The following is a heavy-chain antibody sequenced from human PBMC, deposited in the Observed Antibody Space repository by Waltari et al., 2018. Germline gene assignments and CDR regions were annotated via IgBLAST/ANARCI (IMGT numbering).Heavy chain of an antibody. CDR1: GFTFDDYA. Sequence: EVQMVESGGGLVQPGRSLRLSCAASGFTFDDYAMHWVRQGPGKGLEWVSGSSRNSEMIGYADSVKGRFTISRDNAKNSLYLQMNSLRAEDTALYFCAKDGTTFKNYYGLDVWGQGTTVTVSS. J-gene: IGHJ6*02. CDR3: AKDGTTFKNYYGLDV. CDR2: SSRNSEMI. V-gene: IGHV3-9*01. D-gene: IGHD4-4*01.